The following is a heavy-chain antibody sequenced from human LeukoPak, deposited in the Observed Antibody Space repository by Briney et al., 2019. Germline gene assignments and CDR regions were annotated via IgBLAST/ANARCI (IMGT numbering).Heavy chain of an antibody. CDR2: IYTSGST. D-gene: IGHD1-26*01. CDR3: ARDGGSYYYYYYMTS. J-gene: IGHJ6*03. V-gene: IGHV4-61*02. CDR1: GGSISSGSYY. Sequence: PSQTLSLTCTVSGGSISSGSYYWSWIRQPAGKGLEWIGRIYTSGSTNYNPSLKSRVTISVDTSKNQFSLKLSSVTAADTAVYYCARDGGSYYYYYYMTSGAKGPRSPSP.